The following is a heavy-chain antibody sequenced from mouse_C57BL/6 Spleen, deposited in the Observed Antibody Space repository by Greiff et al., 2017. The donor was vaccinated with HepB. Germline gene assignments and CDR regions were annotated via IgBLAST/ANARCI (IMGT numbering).Heavy chain of an antibody. Sequence: VQGVESGAELMKPGASVKLSCKATGYTFTGYWIEWVKQRPGHGLEWIGEILPGCGSTNYNEKFKGKATFTADKSSNTAYMQLSNLTTEDSAIYYCARSGQDYGSSFFAYWGQGTLVTVSA. J-gene: IGHJ3*01. CDR1: GYTFTGYW. V-gene: IGHV1-9*01. CDR2: ILPGCGST. CDR3: ARSGQDYGSSFFAY. D-gene: IGHD1-1*01.